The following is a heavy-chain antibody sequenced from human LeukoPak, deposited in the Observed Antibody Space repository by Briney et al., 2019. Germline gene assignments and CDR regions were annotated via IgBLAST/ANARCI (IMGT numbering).Heavy chain of an antibody. J-gene: IGHJ4*02. D-gene: IGHD1-26*01. Sequence: PGGSLRLSCAASGFTFSSYAMSWVRQAPGKGLEWVSAISGSGGSTYYADSVKGRFTISRDNSKNTLYLQMNSLRAEDTAVYYCAKTTLRWELLQGYYFDYWGQGTLVTVS. CDR1: GFTFSSYA. CDR3: AKTTLRWELLQGYYFDY. CDR2: ISGSGGST. V-gene: IGHV3-23*01.